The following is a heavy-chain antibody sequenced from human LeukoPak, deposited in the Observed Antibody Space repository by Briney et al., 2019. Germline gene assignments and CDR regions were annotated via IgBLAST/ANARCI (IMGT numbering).Heavy chain of an antibody. Sequence: GGSLRLSCAASGFTFSSYWMGWVRQAPGKGLEWVANIKQAVKGRFTISRDNAKNSLYLQMNSLRAEDTAVYYCARDDGGSYYAVTDDYWGQGTLVTVSS. J-gene: IGHJ4*02. CDR1: GFTFSSYW. CDR2: IKQ. D-gene: IGHD1-26*01. V-gene: IGHV3-7*01. CDR3: ARDDGGSYYAVTDDY.